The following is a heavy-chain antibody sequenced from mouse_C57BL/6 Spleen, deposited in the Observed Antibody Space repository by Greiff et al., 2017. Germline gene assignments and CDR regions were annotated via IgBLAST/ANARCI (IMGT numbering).Heavy chain of an antibody. CDR2: FDPSDSYT. CDR3: ARNWYSAMDY. V-gene: IGHV1-50*01. CDR1: GYPFTSYW. J-gene: IGHJ4*01. D-gene: IGHD4-1*01. Sequence: VQLQQPGAELVKPGASVKLSCKASGYPFTSYWMQWVKQRPGQGLEWIGEFDPSDSYTNYNQKFKGKATLTVDTSSSTAYMQLSSLTSEDSAVYYCARNWYSAMDYWGQGTSATVSS.